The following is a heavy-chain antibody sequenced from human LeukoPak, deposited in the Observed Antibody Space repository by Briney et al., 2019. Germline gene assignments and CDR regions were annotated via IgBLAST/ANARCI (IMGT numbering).Heavy chain of an antibody. CDR1: GFTFSSYE. D-gene: IGHD3-10*02. J-gene: IGHJ6*04. CDR2: ISSSGSTI. CDR3: AELGITTIGGV. Sequence: PGGSLRLSCAASGFTFSSYEMNWVRQAPGNGLEWVSYISSSGSTIYYADSVKGRFTISRDNAKNSLYLQMNSLRAEDTAVYYCAELGITTIGGVWGKGTTVTISS. V-gene: IGHV3-48*03.